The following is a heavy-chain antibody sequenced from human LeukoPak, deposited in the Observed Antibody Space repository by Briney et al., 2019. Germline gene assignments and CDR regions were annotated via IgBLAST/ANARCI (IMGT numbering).Heavy chain of an antibody. CDR2: INPNSGGT. Sequence: ASVKVSCKASGYTFTSYGISWVRQAPGQGLEWMGWINPNSGGTNYAQKFQGRVTMTRDTSISTAYMELSRLRSDDTAVYYCARDLVVPAAMDYYYYMDVWGKGTTVTVSS. CDR1: GYTFTSYG. CDR3: ARDLVVPAAMDYYYYMDV. J-gene: IGHJ6*03. D-gene: IGHD2-2*01. V-gene: IGHV1-2*02.